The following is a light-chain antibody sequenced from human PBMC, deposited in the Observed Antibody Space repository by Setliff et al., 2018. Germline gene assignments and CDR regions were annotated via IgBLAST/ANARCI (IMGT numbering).Light chain of an antibody. J-gene: IGKJ1*01. Sequence: DIQMTQSTSTLSASVGDRVTITCRASQSISSWLAWYQQKPGKAPKLLIYKASSLESGVPSRFSGSGSGTEFTLTISSLQPDDFATYYCQQYNSYSQTFGQGTRWIS. CDR1: QSISSW. CDR3: QQYNSYSQT. V-gene: IGKV1-5*03. CDR2: KAS.